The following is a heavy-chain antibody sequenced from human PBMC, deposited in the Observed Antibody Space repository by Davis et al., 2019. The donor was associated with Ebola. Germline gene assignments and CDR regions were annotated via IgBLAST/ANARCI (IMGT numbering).Heavy chain of an antibody. V-gene: IGHV1-2*02. CDR3: ARLQVGFCSGGSCLGWFDP. CDR2: INPRSVAT. Sequence: ASVKVSCKASGYTFSDYFIHWLRQAPGQRFEWIGWINPRSVATEYTPNFQGRVTMTSDSSISTAYMELRSLRYDDTAVYYCARLQVGFCSGGSCLGWFDPWGQGTLVTVSS. J-gene: IGHJ5*02. D-gene: IGHD2-15*01. CDR1: GYTFSDYF.